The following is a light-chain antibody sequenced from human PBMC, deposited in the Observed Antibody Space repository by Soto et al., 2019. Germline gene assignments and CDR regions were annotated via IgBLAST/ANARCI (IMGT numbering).Light chain of an antibody. CDR3: QQRSNWPHT. Sequence: IVLTQPPAALSFSPSERATLSCIASQSVSSYLAWYQQKPGQAPKLLIYDASNRATGIPARFSGSGSGTDFTLTISSLEPEDFAVYYCQQRSNWPHTFGGGTKVDIK. V-gene: IGKV3-11*01. CDR2: DAS. J-gene: IGKJ4*01. CDR1: QSVSSY.